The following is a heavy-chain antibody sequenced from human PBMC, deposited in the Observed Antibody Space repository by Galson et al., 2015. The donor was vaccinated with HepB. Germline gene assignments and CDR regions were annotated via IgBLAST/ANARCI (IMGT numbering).Heavy chain of an antibody. CDR3: AIMKTITYFDY. D-gene: IGHD3-9*01. CDR1: GYTFTRYA. CDR2: ISAGNGNT. J-gene: IGHJ4*02. V-gene: IGHV1-3*01. Sequence: SVKVSCKASGYTFTRYAMYWMRQAPGQRLEWVGWISAGNGNTKYSQKFQGRVSITRDASASTAYMELSSLRSEDTAVYYCAIMKTITYFDYWGQGTLVTVSS.